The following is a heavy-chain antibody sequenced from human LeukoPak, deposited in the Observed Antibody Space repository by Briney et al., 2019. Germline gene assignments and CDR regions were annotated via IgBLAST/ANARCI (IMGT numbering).Heavy chain of an antibody. J-gene: IGHJ4*02. V-gene: IGHV3-21*01. CDR1: GFTLSSYS. CDR3: ARATRGGYDGYFDY. Sequence: GGSLRLSCAASGFTLSSYSMNWVRQAPGKGLEWVSFISTSSSYIYYADSVKGRFIISRDNARKSLYLQMNSLRAEDTAVYYCARATRGGYDGYFDYWGQGTLVTVSS. CDR2: ISTSSSYI. D-gene: IGHD5-12*01.